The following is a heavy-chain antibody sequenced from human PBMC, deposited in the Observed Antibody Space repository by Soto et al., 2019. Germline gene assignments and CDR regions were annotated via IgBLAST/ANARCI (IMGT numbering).Heavy chain of an antibody. CDR2: ISWNSGSI. Sequence: GGSLRLSCAASGFTFDDYAMHWVRQAPGNGLEWVSGISWNSGSIGYADSVKGRFTISRDNAKNSLYLQMNSLRAEDTALYYCAKGLVVPAAPPDRWGQGTLVTVSS. CDR1: GFTFDDYA. V-gene: IGHV3-9*01. CDR3: AKGLVVPAAPPDR. J-gene: IGHJ4*02. D-gene: IGHD2-2*01.